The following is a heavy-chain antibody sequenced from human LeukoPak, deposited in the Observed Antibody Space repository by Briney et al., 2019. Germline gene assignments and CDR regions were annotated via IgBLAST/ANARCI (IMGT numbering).Heavy chain of an antibody. V-gene: IGHV3-30*18. CDR2: ISYDGSNK. Sequence: GGSLRLSCAASGFTFSSYGMHWVRQAPGKGLEWVAVISYDGSNKYYADSVKGRFTISRDNSKNTLYLQMNSLRAEDTAVYYCAKDAGGYYGSGSFDPWGQGTLVTVSS. CDR3: AKDAGGYYGSGSFDP. D-gene: IGHD3-10*01. J-gene: IGHJ5*02. CDR1: GFTFSSYG.